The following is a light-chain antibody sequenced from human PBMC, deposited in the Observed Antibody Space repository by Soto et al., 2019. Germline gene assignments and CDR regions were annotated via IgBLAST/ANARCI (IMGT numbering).Light chain of an antibody. CDR1: QSVSSTY. J-gene: IGKJ4*01. CDR2: GAS. CDR3: KQYGSSSHT. V-gene: IGKV3-20*01. Sequence: EIVLTQSPGTLSFSPGERATLSCRASQSVSSTYLAWYQQKPGQAPGLLLYGASNRASGIPDRFAGSGSGTDFTLTISRLEPEDFAVYYCKQYGSSSHTFGGGTK.